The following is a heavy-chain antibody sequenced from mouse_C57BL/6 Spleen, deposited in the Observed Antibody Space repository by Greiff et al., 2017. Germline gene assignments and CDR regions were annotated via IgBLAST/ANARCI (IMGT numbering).Heavy chain of an antibody. Sequence: QVQLKQPGAELVKPGASVKLSCKASGYTFTSYWMHWVKQRPGRGLEWIGRIDPNSGGTKYNEKFKSKATLTVDKPSSTAYMQLSSLTSEDSAVYYCARSYYSNYVTNWYFDVWGTGTTVTVSS. CDR1: GYTFTSYW. CDR3: ARSYYSNYVTNWYFDV. V-gene: IGHV1-72*01. D-gene: IGHD2-5*01. CDR2: IDPNSGGT. J-gene: IGHJ1*03.